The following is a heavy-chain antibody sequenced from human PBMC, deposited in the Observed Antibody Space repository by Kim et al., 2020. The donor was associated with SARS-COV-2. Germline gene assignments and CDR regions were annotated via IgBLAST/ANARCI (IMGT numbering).Heavy chain of an antibody. D-gene: IGHD3-10*01. CDR3: ARSPGYYFDY. Sequence: SETLSLTCTVSGGSISGYYWSWIRQPPGKGLEWIGFIYYSGSTNNNSSLKSRVTKSVDTSKNQFYLKLSSGTAADMAVYYCARSPGYYFDYWGQGTLVTVSS. CDR2: IYYSGST. V-gene: IGHV4-59*01. CDR1: GGSISGYY. J-gene: IGHJ4*02.